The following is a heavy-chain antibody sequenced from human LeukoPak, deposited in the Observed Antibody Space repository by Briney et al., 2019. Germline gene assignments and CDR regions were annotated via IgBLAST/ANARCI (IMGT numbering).Heavy chain of an antibody. CDR1: GGSISSGSHY. D-gene: IGHD2-15*01. Sequence: SQTLSLTCTVFGGSISSGSHYWSWIRQPAGKGLEWIGRIYTSGSTNYNPSLKSRVTISVDTSKNQFSLKLSSVTAADTAVYYCAIDSGGYYGMDVWGQGTTVTVSS. CDR3: AIDSGGYYGMDV. CDR2: IYTSGST. J-gene: IGHJ6*02. V-gene: IGHV4-61*02.